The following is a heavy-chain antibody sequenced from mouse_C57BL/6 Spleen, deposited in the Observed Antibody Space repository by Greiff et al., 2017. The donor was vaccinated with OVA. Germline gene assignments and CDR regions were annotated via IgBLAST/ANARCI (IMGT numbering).Heavy chain of an antibody. CDR2: ISYDGSN. CDR3: ARAITTVVAPMDY. Sequence: DVQLQESGPGLVKPSQSLSLTCSVTGYSITSGYYWNWIRQFPGNKLEWMGYISYDGSNNYNPSLKNRISITRDTSKNQFFLKLNSVTTEDTATYYCARAITTVVAPMDYWGQGTSVTVSS. CDR1: GYSITSGYY. D-gene: IGHD1-1*01. J-gene: IGHJ4*01. V-gene: IGHV3-6*01.